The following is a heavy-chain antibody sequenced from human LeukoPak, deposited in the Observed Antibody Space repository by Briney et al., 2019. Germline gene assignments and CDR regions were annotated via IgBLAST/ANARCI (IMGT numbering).Heavy chain of an antibody. D-gene: IGHD4-17*01. CDR2: IYYSGST. Sequence: SETLSLTCTVSGGSISGYYWSWIRQPPGKGLEWIGYIYYSGSTNYNPSLKSRVTISVDTSKNQFPLKLSSVTAADTAVYYRARWTRGDYDFDYWGQGTLVTVSS. V-gene: IGHV4-59*01. CDR3: ARWTRGDYDFDY. J-gene: IGHJ4*02. CDR1: GGSISGYY.